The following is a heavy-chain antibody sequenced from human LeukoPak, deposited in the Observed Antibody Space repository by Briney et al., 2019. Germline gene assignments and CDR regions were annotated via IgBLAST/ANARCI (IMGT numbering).Heavy chain of an antibody. CDR3: AKSPYYYGMDV. CDR2: ISWNSGSI. J-gene: IGHJ6*02. CDR1: GFTFDDYA. V-gene: IGHV3-9*01. Sequence: GGSLRLSCAASGFTFDDYAMHWVRQAPGKGLEWDSGISWNSGSIAYADSVKGRFTISRDNAKNSLYLQMNSLRAEDTALYYCAKSPYYYGMDVWGQGTTVTVSS.